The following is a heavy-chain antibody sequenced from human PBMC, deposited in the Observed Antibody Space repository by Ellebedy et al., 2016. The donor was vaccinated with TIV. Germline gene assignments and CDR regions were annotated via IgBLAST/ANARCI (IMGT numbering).Heavy chain of an antibody. D-gene: IGHD3-16*01. Sequence: PGGSLRLSCAASGLTFSSHSMNWVRQAPGKGLEWVSCIGTTGNTVCYADSVKGRFTISRENDMNSLYLEMNSLSDEDTAVYYCARVRGTYAYGMDVWGQGTTVTVSS. CDR1: GLTFSSHS. CDR2: IGTTGNTV. V-gene: IGHV3-48*02. J-gene: IGHJ6*02. CDR3: ARVRGTYAYGMDV.